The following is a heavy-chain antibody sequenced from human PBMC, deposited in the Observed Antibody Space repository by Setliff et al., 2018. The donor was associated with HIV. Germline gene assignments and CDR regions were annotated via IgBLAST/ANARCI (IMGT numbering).Heavy chain of an antibody. Sequence: GGSLRLSCAGSGFTFSSYAMSWVRQAPGKGLEWVSVITNSGSDTYHADSVKGRFTISRDKSKNTVYLQMNSLRAEDTATYYCAKSGFGVVALGINNWFDPWGQGTLVTVSS. J-gene: IGHJ5*02. V-gene: IGHV3-23*01. CDR3: AKSGFGVVALGINNWFDP. CDR2: ITNSGSDT. CDR1: GFTFSSYA. D-gene: IGHD3-10*01.